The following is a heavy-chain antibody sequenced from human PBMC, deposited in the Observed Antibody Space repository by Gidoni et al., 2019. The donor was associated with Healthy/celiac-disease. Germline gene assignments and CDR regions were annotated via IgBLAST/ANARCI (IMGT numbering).Heavy chain of an antibody. CDR1: GFTFSSYA. Sequence: QVQLVESGGGVVQPGRSLRLSCAASGFTFSSYAMHWVRQAPGKGLEWVAVISYDGSNKYYADSVKGRFTISRDNSKNTLYLQMNSLRAEDTAVYYCANSHDTGPQAYFDYWGQGTLVTVSS. V-gene: IGHV3-30*01. CDR3: ANSHDTGPQAYFDY. CDR2: ISYDGSNK. D-gene: IGHD1-1*01. J-gene: IGHJ4*02.